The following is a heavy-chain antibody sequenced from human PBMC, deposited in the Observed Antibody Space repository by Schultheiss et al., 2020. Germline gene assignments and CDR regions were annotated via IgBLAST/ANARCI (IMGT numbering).Heavy chain of an antibody. CDR2: INSDGSST. V-gene: IGHV3-74*01. CDR3: ARADYYDRGRYGMDV. J-gene: IGHJ6*02. Sequence: GGSLRLSCAASGFTFRNSWMHWVRQAPGQGLVWVSRINSDGSSTSYADSVKGRFTISRDNSKNTLYLQMNSLRAEDTAVYYCARADYYDRGRYGMDVWGQGTTVTVSS. D-gene: IGHD3-22*01. CDR1: GFTFRNSW.